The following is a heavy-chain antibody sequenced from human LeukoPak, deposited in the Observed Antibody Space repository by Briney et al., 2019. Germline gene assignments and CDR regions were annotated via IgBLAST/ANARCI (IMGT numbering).Heavy chain of an antibody. CDR1: GFTFNYAW. CDR2: TVSEIDGGTT. J-gene: IGHJ6*02. CDR3: TTDEDWNYARKDV. V-gene: IGHV3-15*04. D-gene: IGHD1-7*01. Sequence: GGSLRLSCAASGFTFNYAWMSWVRQVPGKGLEWVGQTVSEIDGGTTDYAAPVKGSFTISRDDSKSTLYLQMNSLKIEDTAVYYCTTDEDWNYARKDVWGQGATVIVSS.